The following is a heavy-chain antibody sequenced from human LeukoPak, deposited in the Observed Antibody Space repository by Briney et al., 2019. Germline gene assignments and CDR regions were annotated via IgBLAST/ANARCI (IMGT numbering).Heavy chain of an antibody. CDR1: GSSISTYY. Sequence: SETLSLTCTVSGSSISTYYWSWIRQPPGKGLEWIGYIYDSGSTSYNPTLKSRVTISVDTSKNHFSLKLSSVTAADTAVYHCARRSPYLRAFDIWGQGTMVTVSS. CDR2: IYDSGST. CDR3: ARRSPYLRAFDI. V-gene: IGHV4-59*08. D-gene: IGHD2-21*01. J-gene: IGHJ3*02.